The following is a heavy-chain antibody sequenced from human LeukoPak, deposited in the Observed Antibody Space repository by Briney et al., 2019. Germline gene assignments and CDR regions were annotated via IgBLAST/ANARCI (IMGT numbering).Heavy chain of an antibody. J-gene: IGHJ4*02. CDR2: IYYSGST. CDR1: GGSISSSSYY. Sequence: SETLSLTCTVSGGSISSSSYYWGWIRQPPGKGLEWIGSIYYSGSTYYNPSLKSRVTISVDTSKNQFSLKLSSVTAADTAVYYCARGRAGTYYYDSSGSPPDYWGQGTLVTVSS. CDR3: ARGRAGTYYYDSSGSPPDY. D-gene: IGHD3-22*01. V-gene: IGHV4-39*07.